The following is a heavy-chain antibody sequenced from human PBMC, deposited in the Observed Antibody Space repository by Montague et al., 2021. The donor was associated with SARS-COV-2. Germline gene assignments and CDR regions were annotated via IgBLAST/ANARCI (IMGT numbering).Heavy chain of an antibody. V-gene: IGHV4-61*08. J-gene: IGHJ5*02. D-gene: IGHD1-26*01. CDR3: ARINGGTYRNWSDP. CDR1: GDSISSGGYY. CDR2: IYYSGTT. Sequence: SETLSLTCTVSGDSISSGGYYWSWIRQPPGKGLEWIGYIYYSGTTNYNPSLKSRVTISIDTSKTQFSLKLSSVTAADSAAYYCARINGGTYRNWSDPWGQGTLVTVSS.